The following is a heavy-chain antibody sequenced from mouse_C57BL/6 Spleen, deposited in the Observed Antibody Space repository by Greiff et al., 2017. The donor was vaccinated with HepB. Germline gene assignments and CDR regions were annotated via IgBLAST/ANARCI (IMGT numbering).Heavy chain of an antibody. CDR3: TTGTPFDY. CDR2: IDPETGGT. V-gene: IGHV1-15*01. CDR1: GYTFTDYE. J-gene: IGHJ2*01. Sequence: LVESGAELVRPGASVTLSCKASGYTFTDYEMHWVKQTPVHGLEWIGAIDPETGGTAYNQKFKGKAILTADKSSSTAYMELRSLTSEDSAVYYCTTGTPFDYWGQGTTLTVSS. D-gene: IGHD4-1*01.